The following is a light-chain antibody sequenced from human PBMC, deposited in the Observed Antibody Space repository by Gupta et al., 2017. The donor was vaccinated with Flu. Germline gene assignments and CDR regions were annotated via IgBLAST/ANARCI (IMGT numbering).Light chain of an antibody. CDR3: CSFAGSYTWV. V-gene: IGLV2-11*01. CDR2: DVS. J-gene: IGLJ3*02. Sequence: QSALTKPRSVSGSPGQSVTISCTGTSGDVGGYNYVSWYRPHPGKAPKPMIYDVSKRPSGVPDRFSGSKSGNTASLTISGLQAEDEADYYCCSFAGSYTWVFGGGTKLTVL. CDR1: SGDVGGYNY.